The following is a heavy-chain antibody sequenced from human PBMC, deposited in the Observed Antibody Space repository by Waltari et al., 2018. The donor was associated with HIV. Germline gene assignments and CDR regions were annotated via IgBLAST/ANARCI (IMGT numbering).Heavy chain of an antibody. J-gene: IGHJ6*02. CDR1: GGSISSSNYY. CDR3: ARQPIPGIAVAGTYYYYGMDV. V-gene: IGHV4-39*01. D-gene: IGHD6-19*01. CDR2: IYHSGST. Sequence: QLQLQESGPGLVKPSETLSLTCSVSGGSISSSNYYWGWIRQPPGGGLEWIGTIYHSGSTYYNPSLKSRVTMSVDTSKNQFSLKLNSVTAADAAVYYCARQPIPGIAVAGTYYYYGMDVWGQGTTVTVS.